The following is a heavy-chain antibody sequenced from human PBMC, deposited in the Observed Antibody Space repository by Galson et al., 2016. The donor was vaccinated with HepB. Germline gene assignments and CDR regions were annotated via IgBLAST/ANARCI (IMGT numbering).Heavy chain of an antibody. CDR2: ISYDGSTK. CDR3: ARANTILWFGELIGNAFDI. J-gene: IGHJ3*02. Sequence: SLRLSCAASGFTFSSYAMHWVRQAPGKGLEWVAVISYDGSTKYYADSVKGRFTISRDNSKNTLYLQMNSLRAEDTAVYYCARANTILWFGELIGNAFDIWGQGTLVTVSS. V-gene: IGHV3-30*04. D-gene: IGHD3-10*01. CDR1: GFTFSSYA.